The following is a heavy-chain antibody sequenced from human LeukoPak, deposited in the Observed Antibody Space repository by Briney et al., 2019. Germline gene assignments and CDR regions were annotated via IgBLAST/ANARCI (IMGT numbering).Heavy chain of an antibody. Sequence: PGGSLRLSCAASGFTFSAYEMNWVRQAPGKGLEWVSYIGSSGSTVYYADSVKGRFTISRDNAKNSLYMQMESLRDEDTAIYYCARDSRITMMDRNWFDPWGQGTLVTVSS. CDR1: GFTFSAYE. V-gene: IGHV3-48*03. CDR2: IGSSGSTV. CDR3: ARDSRITMMDRNWFDP. J-gene: IGHJ5*02. D-gene: IGHD3-22*01.